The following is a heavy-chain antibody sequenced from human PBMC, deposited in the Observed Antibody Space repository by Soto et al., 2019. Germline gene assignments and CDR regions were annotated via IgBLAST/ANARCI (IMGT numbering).Heavy chain of an antibody. V-gene: IGHV1-8*01. J-gene: IGHJ6*03. CDR3: ARVVVVPAADVKSYYYYYYMDV. CDR2: MNPNSGNT. D-gene: IGHD2-2*01. CDR1: GYTFTSYD. Sequence: GASVKVSCKASGYTFTSYDINWVRQATGQGLEWMGWMNPNSGNTGYAQKFQGRVTMTRNTSISTAYMELSSLRSEDTAVYYCARVVVVPAADVKSYYYYYYMDVWGKGTTVTVSS.